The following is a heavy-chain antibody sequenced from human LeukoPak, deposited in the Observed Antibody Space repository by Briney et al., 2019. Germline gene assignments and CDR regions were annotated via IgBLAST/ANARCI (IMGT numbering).Heavy chain of an antibody. J-gene: IGHJ4*02. D-gene: IGHD1-26*01. CDR2: IKEDGSEK. V-gene: IGHV3-7*01. CDR1: GFTFSTYW. CDR3: VRVLSSGSYLWIFDY. Sequence: PGGSLRLSCAASGFTFSTYWMSWVRQAPGKGLEWVANIKEDGSEKYYVDSVKGRFTISRDNAKNSLYLQMNSLRAEDTAVYYCVRVLSSGSYLWIFDYWGQGTLVTVSS.